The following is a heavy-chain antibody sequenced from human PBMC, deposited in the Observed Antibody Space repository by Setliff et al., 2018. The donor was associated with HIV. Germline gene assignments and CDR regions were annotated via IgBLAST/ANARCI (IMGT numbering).Heavy chain of an antibody. J-gene: IGHJ4*02. V-gene: IGHV4-38-2*02. D-gene: IGHD3-10*01. Sequence: SETLSLTCTVSGYSVNSDYLWCWIRQPPGKGLEWIGSVYHSGSTYYNPSLKSRVTISVDTSKNQFSLKVNSVTAADTAVYYCARGRMIPHYNDYWGQGTLVTVSS. CDR3: ARGRMIPHYNDY. CDR2: VYHSGST. CDR1: GYSVNSDYL.